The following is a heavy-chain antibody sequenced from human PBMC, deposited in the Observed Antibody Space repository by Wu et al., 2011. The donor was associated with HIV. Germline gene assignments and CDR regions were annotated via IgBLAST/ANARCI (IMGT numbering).Heavy chain of an antibody. V-gene: IGHV1-18*01. D-gene: IGHD2-15*01. CDR3: ATGPLKDRVPFDY. CDR2: ISAYNGDT. CDR1: GGTFSSYA. J-gene: IGHJ4*02. Sequence: QVQLVQSGAEVKKPGSSVKVSCKASGGTFSSYAISWVRQAPGQGLEWMGWISAYNGDTDYAQKFQGRVTMTTDTSTSTTYMELRSLRSDDTAVYYCATGPLKDRVPFDYWGQGTLVTVSS.